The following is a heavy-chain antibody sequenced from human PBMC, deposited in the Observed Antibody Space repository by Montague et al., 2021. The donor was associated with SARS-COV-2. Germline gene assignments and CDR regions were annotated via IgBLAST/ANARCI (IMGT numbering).Heavy chain of an antibody. CDR1: GGSISSYY. CDR2: SYYSGST. J-gene: IGHJ3*02. V-gene: IGHV4-59*01. D-gene: IGHD6-19*01. CDR3: ARGSGWVGNAFDI. Sequence: SETLSLTCTVSGGSISSYYWSWIRQPPGKGLEWIGYSYYSGSTNYNPSLKSRVTISVDASKNQFSLKLSSVTAADTAVYFCARGSGWVGNAFDIWGQGTMVTVSS.